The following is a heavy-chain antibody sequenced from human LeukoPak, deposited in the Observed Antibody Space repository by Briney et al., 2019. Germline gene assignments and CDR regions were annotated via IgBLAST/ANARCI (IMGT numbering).Heavy chain of an antibody. Sequence: SETLSLTCTVSGGSISSYYWSWIRQPPGKGLEWIGYIYYSGSTNYNPSLKSRVTISVDTSKNQFSLKLSSVTAADTAVYYCAREAISSIVRGVIYRMCAFDIWGQGTMVTVSS. D-gene: IGHD3-10*01. CDR3: AREAISSIVRGVIYRMCAFDI. V-gene: IGHV4-59*01. J-gene: IGHJ3*02. CDR2: IYYSGST. CDR1: GGSISSYY.